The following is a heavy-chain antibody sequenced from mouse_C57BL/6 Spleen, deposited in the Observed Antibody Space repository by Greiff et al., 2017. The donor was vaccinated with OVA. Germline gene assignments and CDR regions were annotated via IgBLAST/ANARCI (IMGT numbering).Heavy chain of an antibody. J-gene: IGHJ2*01. V-gene: IGHV5-16*01. Sequence: EVQRVESEGGLVQPGSSMKLSCTASGFTFSDYYMAWVRQVPEKGLEWVANINYDGSSTYYLDSLKSRFIISRDNAKNILYLQMSSLKSEDTATYYCARGYYADYWGQGTTLTVSS. CDR1: GFTFSDYY. CDR2: INYDGSST. D-gene: IGHD2-3*01. CDR3: ARGYYADY.